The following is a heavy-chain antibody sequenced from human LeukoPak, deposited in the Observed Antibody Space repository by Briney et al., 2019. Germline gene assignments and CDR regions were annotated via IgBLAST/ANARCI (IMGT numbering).Heavy chain of an antibody. Sequence: ASVKVSCKASGYTFTSYAMHWVRQAPGQRLEWMGWINAGNGNTKYSQKFQGRVTITRDTSASTAYMELSSLRSEDTAVYYCARDRNYYDSSGYYYGYGMDVWGQGTTVTVSS. CDR3: ARDRNYYDSSGYYYGYGMDV. CDR1: GYTFTSYA. CDR2: INAGNGNT. V-gene: IGHV1-3*01. J-gene: IGHJ6*02. D-gene: IGHD3-22*01.